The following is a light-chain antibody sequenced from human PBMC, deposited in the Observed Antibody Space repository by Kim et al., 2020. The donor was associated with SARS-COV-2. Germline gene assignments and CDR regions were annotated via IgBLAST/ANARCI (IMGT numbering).Light chain of an antibody. CDR1: SSDVVGYNY. CDR3: SSYTSSSTLYV. J-gene: IGLJ1*01. CDR2: DVS. V-gene: IGLV2-14*03. Sequence: QSLTTSCTGTSSDVVGYNYVSWYQQHPGKAPNLMIYDVSNRPSGVSNRFSGSKSGNTASLTISGLQAEDEADYYCSSYTSSSTLYVFGTGTKVTVL.